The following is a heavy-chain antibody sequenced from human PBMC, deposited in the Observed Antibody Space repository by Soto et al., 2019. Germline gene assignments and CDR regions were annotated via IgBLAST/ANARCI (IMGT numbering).Heavy chain of an antibody. CDR3: ARGRRAYCGGDCSSAY. D-gene: IGHD2-21*02. Sequence: QVQLVQSGAEVKKPGASVKVSCKASGYTFTSYGISWVRQAPGQGLEWMGWISAYNGNTNYAQKLQGRVTMTTDTSTSTGSLELRSLRSDDTAVYYCARGRRAYCGGDCSSAYWGQGTLVTVSS. CDR2: ISAYNGNT. V-gene: IGHV1-18*01. J-gene: IGHJ4*02. CDR1: GYTFTSYG.